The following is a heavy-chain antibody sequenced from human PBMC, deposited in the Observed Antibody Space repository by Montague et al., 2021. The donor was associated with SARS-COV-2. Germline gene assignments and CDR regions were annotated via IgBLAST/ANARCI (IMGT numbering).Heavy chain of an antibody. D-gene: IGHD4-11*01. Sequence: SETLSLTCTVSGGSISSGGYYWSWIRQHPGKGLEWIGYIYYSGSTNYNPSLKSRVTISVDTSKNQFSLKLSSVAAADTAVYYCAREDYSNAWFDPWGQGTLVTVSS. CDR3: AREDYSNAWFDP. V-gene: IGHV4-61*08. CDR2: IYYSGST. J-gene: IGHJ5*02. CDR1: GGSISSGGYY.